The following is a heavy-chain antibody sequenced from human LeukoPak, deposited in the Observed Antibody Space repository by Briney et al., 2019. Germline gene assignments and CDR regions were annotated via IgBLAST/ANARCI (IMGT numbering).Heavy chain of an antibody. CDR1: GGSISSYY. J-gene: IGHJ4*02. D-gene: IGHD3-9*01. CDR3: ARGGYILTGYYSFDY. Sequence: SETLSLTCTVSGGSISSYYWSWIRQPPGKGLEWIGYIYYSGSTNYNPSLESRVTISVDTSKNQFSLKLSSVTAADTAVYYCARGGYILTGYYSFDYWGQGTPVTVSS. V-gene: IGHV4-59*01. CDR2: IYYSGST.